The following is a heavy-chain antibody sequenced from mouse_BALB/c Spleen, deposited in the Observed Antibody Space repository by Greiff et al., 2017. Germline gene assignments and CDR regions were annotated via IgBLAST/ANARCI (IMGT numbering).Heavy chain of an antibody. V-gene: IGHV5-12-1*01. CDR3: ARTRDYFDY. J-gene: IGHJ2*01. Sequence: EVQVVESGGGLVKPGGSLKLSCAASGFAFSSYDMSWVRQTPEKRLEWVAYISSGGGSTYYPDTVKGRFTISRDNAKNTLYLQMSSLKSEDTAMYYCARTRDYFDYWGQGTTLTVSS. CDR1: GFAFSSYD. CDR2: ISSGGGST.